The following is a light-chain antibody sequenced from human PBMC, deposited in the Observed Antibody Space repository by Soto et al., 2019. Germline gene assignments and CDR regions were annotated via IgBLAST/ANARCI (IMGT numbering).Light chain of an antibody. CDR2: DAS. V-gene: IGKV3-11*01. J-gene: IGKJ1*01. CDR3: DPRNNWPLS. CDR1: QSVSSY. Sequence: EMVLTQSPATLSLSPGERATLSCRASQSVSSYLAWYQQKPGQAPRLLIYDASNRATGIPARLSGSGSWTGFTLTISSLEPEDFPVYYCDPRNNWPLSFGKGTKVDI.